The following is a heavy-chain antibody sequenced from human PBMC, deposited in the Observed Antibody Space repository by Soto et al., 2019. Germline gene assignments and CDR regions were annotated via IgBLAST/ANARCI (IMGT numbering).Heavy chain of an antibody. CDR2: INHSGST. Sequence: SETLSLTCAVYGGSFSGYYGSWIRQPPGKGLEWIGEINHSGSTNYNPSLKSRVTISVDTSKNQFSLKLSSVTAADTAVYYCASSYWKYDSGDYWGQGTLVTVSS. D-gene: IGHD1-7*01. J-gene: IGHJ4*02. CDR3: ASSYWKYDSGDY. V-gene: IGHV4-34*01. CDR1: GGSFSGYY.